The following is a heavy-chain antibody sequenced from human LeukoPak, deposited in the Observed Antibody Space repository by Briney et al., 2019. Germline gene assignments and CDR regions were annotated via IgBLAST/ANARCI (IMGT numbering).Heavy chain of an antibody. V-gene: IGHV3-23*01. CDR2: INNNGGIK. CDR3: AKDRSLTPYNWFDP. CDR1: GLTFSSYA. J-gene: IGHJ5*02. Sequence: PGGSLRLSCVVSGLTFSSYAMSWVRQAPGKGLEWVSTINNNGGIKYYADSVKGRFTISRDNSKNTLYLQMNSLRAEDTAVYYCAKDRSLTPYNWFDPWGQGTLVTVSS.